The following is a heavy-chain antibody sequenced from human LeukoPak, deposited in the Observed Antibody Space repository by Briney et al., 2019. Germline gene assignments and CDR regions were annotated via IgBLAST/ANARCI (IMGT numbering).Heavy chain of an antibody. CDR2: ISAYNGNT. CDR3: ARTLIAVAGTGIGGDY. V-gene: IGHV1-18*01. CDR1: GYTFTSYG. Sequence: ASVKVSCKASGYTFTSYGISWVRQAPGQGLEWMGWISAYNGNTNYAQKLQGRVTMTTDTSTSTAYMELRSLRSDDTAVYYCARTLIAVAGTGIGGDYWGQGTLVTVSS. D-gene: IGHD6-19*01. J-gene: IGHJ4*02.